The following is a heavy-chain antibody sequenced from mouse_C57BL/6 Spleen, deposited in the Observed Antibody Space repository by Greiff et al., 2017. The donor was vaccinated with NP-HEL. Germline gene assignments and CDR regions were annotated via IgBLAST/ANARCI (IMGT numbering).Heavy chain of an antibody. J-gene: IGHJ2*01. V-gene: IGHV5-16*01. Sequence: EVMLVESEGGLVQPGSSMKLSCTASGFTFSDYYMAWVRQVPEKGLEWVANINYDGSSTYYLDSLKSRFIISRDNAKNILYLQMSSLKSEDTATYYCARVYYSYYFDYWGQGTTLTVSS. CDR2: INYDGSST. D-gene: IGHD2-12*01. CDR1: GFTFSDYY. CDR3: ARVYYSYYFDY.